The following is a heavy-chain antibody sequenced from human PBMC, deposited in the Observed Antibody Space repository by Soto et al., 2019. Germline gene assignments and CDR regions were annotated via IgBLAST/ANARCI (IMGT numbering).Heavy chain of an antibody. CDR1: A. CDR2: ISGSGGST. J-gene: IGHJ4*02. CDR3: AEFGGVIGY. D-gene: IGHD3-16*02. V-gene: IGHV3-23*01. Sequence: ARSRVRQAPGKGLEWVSAISGSGGSTYYADSVKGRFTISRDNSKNTLYLQMNSLRAEDTAVYYCAEFGGVIGYWGQGTLVTVSS.